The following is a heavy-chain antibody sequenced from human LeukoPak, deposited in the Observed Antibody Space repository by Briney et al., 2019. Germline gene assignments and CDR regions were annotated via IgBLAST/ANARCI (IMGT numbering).Heavy chain of an antibody. CDR3: AKLGKTENHYGSGRFSYYYYMDV. V-gene: IGHV3-23*01. D-gene: IGHD3-10*01. Sequence: PGGSLRLSCAASGFTFSSYAMSWVRQAPGKGLEWVSVISGSGGSTSYADSVKGRFTISRDNSMNTLYLQMNSLRAEDTAVYYCAKLGKTENHYGSGRFSYYYYMDVWGKGTTVTISS. CDR1: GFTFSSYA. J-gene: IGHJ6*03. CDR2: ISGSGGST.